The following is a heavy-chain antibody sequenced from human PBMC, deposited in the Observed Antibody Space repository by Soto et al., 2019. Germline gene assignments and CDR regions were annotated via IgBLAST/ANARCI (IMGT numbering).Heavy chain of an antibody. V-gene: IGHV5-10-1*03. J-gene: IGHJ6*02. D-gene: IGHD5-12*01. CDR1: GYSFTSYW. CDR3: ARSRGKGSGYDPFYYYYGMDV. Sequence: EVQLVQSGAEVKKPGESLRISCKGSGYSFTSYWISWVRQMPGKGLEWMGRIDPSDSYTNYSPSFQGHVTISADKSISTAYLQWSSLKASDTAMYYCARSRGKGSGYDPFYYYYGMDVWGQGTTVTVSS. CDR2: IDPSDSYT.